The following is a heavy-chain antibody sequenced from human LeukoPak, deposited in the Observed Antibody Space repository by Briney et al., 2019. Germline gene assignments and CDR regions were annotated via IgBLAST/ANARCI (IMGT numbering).Heavy chain of an antibody. CDR1: GFTFSGYW. Sequence: GGSLRLSCAASGFTFSGYWMHWVRQAPGKGLVWFSRIYSGGYSITHADSVKGRLTISRDNAKNTLYLQMNSLRTDDTALYYCAKGAPRGGTFDYWGQGTLVTVSS. CDR2: IYSGGYSI. V-gene: IGHV3-74*03. D-gene: IGHD3-16*01. J-gene: IGHJ4*02. CDR3: AKGAPRGGTFDY.